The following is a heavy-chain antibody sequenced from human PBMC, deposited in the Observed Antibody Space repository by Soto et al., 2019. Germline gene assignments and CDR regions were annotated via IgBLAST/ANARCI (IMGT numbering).Heavy chain of an antibody. Sequence: GGSLRRSCAACGLIFSSFAMSWVRQAPGKGLEWVSVISDGGFNTYYADSVKGRFTISRDNSKNTLYLQMNSLRADDTAVYYCAKARSLNGGNSNGSLDYWGQGTLAIVSA. CDR2: ISDGGFNT. V-gene: IGHV3-23*01. J-gene: IGHJ4*02. CDR1: GLIFSSFA. CDR3: AKARSLNGGNSNGSLDY. D-gene: IGHD2-21*02.